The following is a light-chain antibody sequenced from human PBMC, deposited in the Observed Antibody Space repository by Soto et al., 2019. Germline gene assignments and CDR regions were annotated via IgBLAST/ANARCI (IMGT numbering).Light chain of an antibody. CDR2: GAS. CDR3: QKYGNFWT. CDR1: QYIGSA. Sequence: EVVLTHSPATLSVSPWDRATLSCRASQYIGSAVAWYHQRSGQAPRLLIYGASSRATGIPDRFSGSGSGTDFSLTIRRLEPDDFALYYCQKYGNFWTFGQGTKVDIK. J-gene: IGKJ1*01. V-gene: IGKV3-20*01.